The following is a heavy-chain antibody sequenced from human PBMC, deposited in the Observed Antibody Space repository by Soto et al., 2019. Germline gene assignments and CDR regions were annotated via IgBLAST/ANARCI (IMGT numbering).Heavy chain of an antibody. CDR2: IYHSGST. CDR3: ARNSTWYKAGYFDY. Sequence: PSETLSLTCAVSGGSISSGGYSWSWIRQPPGKGLAWIGYIYHSGSTYYNPSLKSRVTISVDKSKNQFSLKLSSVTAADTAVYYCARNSTWYKAGYFDYWGQGALVTVSS. V-gene: IGHV4-30-2*01. D-gene: IGHD6-13*01. CDR1: GGSISSGGYS. J-gene: IGHJ4*02.